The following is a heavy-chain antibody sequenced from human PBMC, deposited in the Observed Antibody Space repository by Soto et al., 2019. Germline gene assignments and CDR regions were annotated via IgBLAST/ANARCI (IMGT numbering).Heavy chain of an antibody. CDR1: GFTFSSYC. CDR3: ARQREPQDY. D-gene: IGHD1-26*01. CDR2: ITSDGSST. J-gene: IGHJ4*02. Sequence: PGGSLRLSCAASGFTFSSYCMHWVRQAPGKGLVWVAGITSDGSSTSYADSVKGRFTISRDNAKNTLYLQMNSLRAEDTAVYYCARQREPQDYWGQGTLVTVSS. V-gene: IGHV3-74*01.